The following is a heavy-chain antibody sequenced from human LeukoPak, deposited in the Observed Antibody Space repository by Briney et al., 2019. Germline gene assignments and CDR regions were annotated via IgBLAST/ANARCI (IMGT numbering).Heavy chain of an antibody. J-gene: IGHJ4*02. D-gene: IGHD3-16*02. V-gene: IGHV3-30-3*02. CDR3: AKSPSYDYVWGTYRYTYYFDY. CDR2: ISYDGSNK. CDR1: GFTFSSYA. Sequence: GGSLRLSCAASGFTFSSYAMHWVRQAPGKGLEWVAVISYDGSNKYYADSVKGRFTISRDNSKNTLYLQMNSLRAEDTAVYYCAKSPSYDYVWGTYRYTYYFDYWGQGTLVTVSS.